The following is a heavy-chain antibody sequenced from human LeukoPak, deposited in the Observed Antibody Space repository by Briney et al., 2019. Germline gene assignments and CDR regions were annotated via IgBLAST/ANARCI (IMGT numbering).Heavy chain of an antibody. V-gene: IGHV4-34*01. D-gene: IGHD3-9*01. CDR2: INHSGST. Sequence: GSLRLSCAASGFTFGSYSMNWIRQPPGKGLEWIGEINHSGSTNYNPSLKSRVTISVDTSKNQFSLKLSSVTAADTAVYYCARFVLRYFDWSPATNWFDPWGQGTLVTVSS. CDR3: ARFVLRYFDWSPATNWFDP. CDR1: GFTFGSYS. J-gene: IGHJ5*02.